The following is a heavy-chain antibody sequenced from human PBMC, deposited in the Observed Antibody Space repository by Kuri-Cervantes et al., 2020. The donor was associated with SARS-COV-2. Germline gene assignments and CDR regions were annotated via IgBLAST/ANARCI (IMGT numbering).Heavy chain of an antibody. CDR3: AGGYYYDSSGPVLRYYFDY. CDR1: GGSFSGYY. V-gene: IGHV4-34*01. Sequence: GSLRLSCAVYGGSFSGYYWSWIRQPPGKGLEWIGEINHSGSTNHNPSLKSRVTISVDTSKNQFSLKLSSVTAADTAAYYCAGGYYYDSSGPVLRYYFDYWGQGTLVTVSS. D-gene: IGHD3-22*01. CDR2: INHSGST. J-gene: IGHJ4*02.